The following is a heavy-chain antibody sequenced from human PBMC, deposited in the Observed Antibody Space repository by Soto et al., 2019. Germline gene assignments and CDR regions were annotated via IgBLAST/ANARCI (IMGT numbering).Heavy chain of an antibody. CDR3: AKLASGGKPIDY. D-gene: IGHD2-15*01. CDR1: GYSFSNYW. CDR2: VYPGDSDT. Sequence: ESLKISCKGSGYSFSNYWIGWVRQMPGKGLEWMGIVYPGDSDTRYSPSFQGQVTISADKSINTAYLQWSSLKASDTAMYYRAKLASGGKPIDYWGQGTLVTVSS. V-gene: IGHV5-51*01. J-gene: IGHJ4*02.